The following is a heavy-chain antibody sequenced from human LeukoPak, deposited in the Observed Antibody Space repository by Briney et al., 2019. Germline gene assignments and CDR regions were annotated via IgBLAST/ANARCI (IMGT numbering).Heavy chain of an antibody. V-gene: IGHV1-69*13. CDR2: VIPIFGTA. CDR3: ASGAMMGGGYYFDY. CDR1: GGTFSSYA. D-gene: IGHD3-22*01. J-gene: IGHJ4*02. Sequence: SVKVSCKASGGTFSSYAISWVRQAPGQGLEWMGGVIPIFGTANYAQKFQGRVTITADESTSTAYMELSSLRSEDTAVYYCASGAMMGGGYYFDYWGQGTLVTVPS.